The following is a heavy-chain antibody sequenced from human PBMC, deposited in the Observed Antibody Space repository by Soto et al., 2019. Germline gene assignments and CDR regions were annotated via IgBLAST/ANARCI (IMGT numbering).Heavy chain of an antibody. J-gene: IGHJ4*02. Sequence: NPSETLSLTCIVSGRSISSYYWSWIRQPPGKGLEWIGYIYYSGSTNYNPSLKSRVTISVDTSKNQFSLKLSSVTAADTAVYYCARGKYSGGYPSFDYWGQGTLVTVPQ. D-gene: IGHD6-19*01. V-gene: IGHV4-59*01. CDR2: IYYSGST. CDR1: GRSISSYY. CDR3: ARGKYSGGYPSFDY.